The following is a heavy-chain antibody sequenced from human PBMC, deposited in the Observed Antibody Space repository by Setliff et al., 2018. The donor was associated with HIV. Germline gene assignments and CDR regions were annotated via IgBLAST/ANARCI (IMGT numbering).Heavy chain of an antibody. CDR2: ISSSGRT. J-gene: IGHJ3*02. Sequence: LSLTCTVSRDSMHRHYWTWIRQPPGKGLEWIGYISSSGRTDYNSSLKNRVTLSVDTSNNLFSLIMTSVTAADTAVYYCARAGDYYDSRNSLTRGPTAFDIWGQGKMVTVSS. V-gene: IGHV4-59*11. D-gene: IGHD3-22*01. CDR3: ARAGDYYDSRNSLTRGPTAFDI. CDR1: RDSMHRHY.